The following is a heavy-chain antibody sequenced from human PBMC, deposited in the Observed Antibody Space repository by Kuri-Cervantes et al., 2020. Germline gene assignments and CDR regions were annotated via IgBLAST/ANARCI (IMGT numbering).Heavy chain of an antibody. J-gene: IGHJ6*02. Sequence: SVKVSCKASGGTFSSYAISWVRQAPGQGLEWMGGIIPIFGTANYAQKFQGRVTITADESTSTAYMELSSLRSEDTAVYYCARDSRYFDWLRVWAPNYGMDVWGQGTTVTVSS. CDR2: IIPIFGTA. V-gene: IGHV1-69*13. D-gene: IGHD3-9*01. CDR3: ARDSRYFDWLRVWAPNYGMDV. CDR1: GGTFSSYA.